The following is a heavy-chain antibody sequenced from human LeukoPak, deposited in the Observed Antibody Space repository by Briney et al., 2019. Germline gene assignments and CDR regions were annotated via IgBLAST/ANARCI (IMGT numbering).Heavy chain of an antibody. D-gene: IGHD4-23*01. V-gene: IGHV3-74*03. Sequence: GGSLRLSCAASGFTLSSYWMHWVRQAPGKGLVWVSRIKSDGSSIMYADSVKGRFTISRDNAKSTLYLQMNSLRAEDTAVYYCARDLDFGGYSNFDYWGQGTLVTVSS. CDR1: GFTLSSYW. J-gene: IGHJ4*02. CDR3: ARDLDFGGYSNFDY. CDR2: IKSDGSSI.